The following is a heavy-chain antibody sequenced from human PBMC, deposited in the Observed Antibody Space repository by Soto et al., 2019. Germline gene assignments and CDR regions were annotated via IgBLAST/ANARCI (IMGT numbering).Heavy chain of an antibody. Sequence: PSETLSLTCTVSGGSISSGDYYWSWIRQPPGKGLEWIGYIYYSGSTYYNPSLKSRVTISVDTSKNQFSLKLSSVTAADTAVYYCATGITGTTKHFGDFDYWGQGTLVTVSS. CDR3: ATGITGTTKHFGDFDY. J-gene: IGHJ4*02. D-gene: IGHD1-7*01. V-gene: IGHV4-30-4*01. CDR1: GGSISSGDYY. CDR2: IYYSGST.